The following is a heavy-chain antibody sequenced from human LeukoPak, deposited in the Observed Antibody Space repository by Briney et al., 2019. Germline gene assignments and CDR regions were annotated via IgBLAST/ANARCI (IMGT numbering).Heavy chain of an antibody. CDR1: GGSISSGDYY. CDR3: ARVVSSGWYPRYFDY. Sequence: PSETLSLTCTVSGGSISSGDYYWSWIRQPPGKGLEWIGYIYYSGSTYYNPSLKSRVTISVDTSKNQFSLKLSSVTAADTAVYYCARVVSSGWYPRYFDYWGQGTLVTVSS. J-gene: IGHJ4*02. CDR2: IYYSGST. D-gene: IGHD6-19*01. V-gene: IGHV4-30-4*01.